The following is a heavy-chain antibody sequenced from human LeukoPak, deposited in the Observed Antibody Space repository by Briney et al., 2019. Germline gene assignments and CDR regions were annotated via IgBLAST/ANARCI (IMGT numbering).Heavy chain of an antibody. J-gene: IGHJ3*02. V-gene: IGHV5-51*01. D-gene: IGHD2-21*02. Sequence: GESLKISCKGSGYSFTSYWIGWVRQMPGKGLEWMGIIYPGDSDTRYSPSFQGQVTISADKSISTAYLQWSSLKASDTAMYYCARALAYCGGDCYSFYDAFDIWGQGTMVTVSS. CDR3: ARALAYCGGDCYSFYDAFDI. CDR2: IYPGDSDT. CDR1: GYSFTSYW.